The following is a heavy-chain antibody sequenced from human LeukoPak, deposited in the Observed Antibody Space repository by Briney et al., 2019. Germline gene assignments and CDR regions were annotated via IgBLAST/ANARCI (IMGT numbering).Heavy chain of an antibody. CDR3: ARSYDPLYFDF. CDR1: GGSISSGDYY. CDR2: IYYSGST. D-gene: IGHD3-3*01. J-gene: IGHJ4*02. V-gene: IGHV4-30-4*08. Sequence: SETLSLTCTVSGGSISSGDYYWSWIRQPPGKGLEYIGYIYYSGSTYYNPSLKSRVAISEDTSKNQFSLQLNSVTAADTAVYYCARSYDPLYFDFWGQGTLVTVSS.